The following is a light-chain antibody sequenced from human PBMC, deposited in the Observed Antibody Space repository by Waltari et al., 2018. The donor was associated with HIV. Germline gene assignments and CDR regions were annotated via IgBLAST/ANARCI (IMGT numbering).Light chain of an antibody. CDR3: TSYRYSSKSYV. CDR1: SHDVGGYNH. CDR2: DVT. J-gene: IGLJ1*01. V-gene: IGLV2-14*03. Sequence: QSALTQPASVTGSPGQSITISCTGTSHDVGGYNHFAWYQQHPGKAPKLLIYDVTNRPSGVSSRFSGSKSGNTASLAISGLRAEDEADYYCTSYRYSSKSYVFGTGTTVTVL.